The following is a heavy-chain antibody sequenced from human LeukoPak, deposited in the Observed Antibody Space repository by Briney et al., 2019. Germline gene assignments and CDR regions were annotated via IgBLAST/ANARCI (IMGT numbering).Heavy chain of an antibody. CDR3: ARLQVGTTYNH. D-gene: IGHD1-7*01. CDR1: DGSISSSSYY. CDR2: VGSGGHT. J-gene: IGHJ5*02. V-gene: IGHV4-39*01. Sequence: SETLSLTCIVSDGSISSSSYYWGWIRQPPGQGLEWIGAVGSGGHTDYNPSLKSRLTISADTSQNQFSLNLNFATVADTAVYYCARLQVGTTYNHWGQGALVIVSS.